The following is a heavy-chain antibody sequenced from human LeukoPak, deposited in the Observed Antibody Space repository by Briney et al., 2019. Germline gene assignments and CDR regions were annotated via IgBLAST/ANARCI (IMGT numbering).Heavy chain of an antibody. CDR1: GGSISSHY. CDR2: IYYSGST. D-gene: IGHD3-3*01. CDR3: ARRGFRSGYYTGWYFDY. Sequence: SETLSLTCTVSGGSISSHYWSWIRQPPGKGLEWIGYIYYSGSTNYNPSLKSRVTISVDTSKNQFSLKLSSVTAADTAVYYCARRGFRSGYYTGWYFDYWGQGTLVTLPS. J-gene: IGHJ4*02. V-gene: IGHV4-59*11.